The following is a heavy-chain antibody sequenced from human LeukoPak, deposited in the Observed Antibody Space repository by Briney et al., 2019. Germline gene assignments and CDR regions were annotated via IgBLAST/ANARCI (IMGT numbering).Heavy chain of an antibody. V-gene: IGHV4-34*01. J-gene: IGHJ4*02. CDR3: ARLPLGAFAEFLNFDY. Sequence: SPSETLSLTCGVYGGSFNAYYWSWIRQPPGKGLEWIGDINHSGSTKYNPSLMSRVAISVDSSKNHFSLNLRSVTAADTAVYYCARLPLGAFAEFLNFDYWGQGIPVTVSS. CDR2: INHSGST. CDR1: GGSFNAYY. D-gene: IGHD3-10*01.